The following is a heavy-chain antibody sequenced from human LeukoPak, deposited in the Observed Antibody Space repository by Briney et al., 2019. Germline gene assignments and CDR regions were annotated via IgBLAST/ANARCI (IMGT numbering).Heavy chain of an antibody. CDR3: ARDTRIEWLRFLDY. Sequence: SETLSLTCTVSGDSISNGGSISNGGHYWSWIRQFPGKGLEWIGYIYHSGNTYYNPSLESRVTISVDTSENRFSLKLNSVTAADTAIYYCARDTRIEWLRFLDYWGQGVLVTVSS. V-gene: IGHV4-31*03. CDR1: GDSISNGGSISNGGHY. D-gene: IGHD5-12*01. J-gene: IGHJ4*02. CDR2: IYHSGNT.